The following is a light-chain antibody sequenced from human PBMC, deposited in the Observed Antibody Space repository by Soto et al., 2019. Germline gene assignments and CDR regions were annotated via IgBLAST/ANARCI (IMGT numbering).Light chain of an antibody. CDR3: QQRSNWPPLT. Sequence: EIVLTQSPATLSLSPGERATLSCRASQSVSSYLAWYQQKPGQAPRLLIYDASNRATGIPARFSGSGSGKYFTLTISSLEHEDLAVYYRQQRSNWPPLTFGGGTKVEIK. CDR1: QSVSSY. V-gene: IGKV3-11*01. J-gene: IGKJ4*01. CDR2: DAS.